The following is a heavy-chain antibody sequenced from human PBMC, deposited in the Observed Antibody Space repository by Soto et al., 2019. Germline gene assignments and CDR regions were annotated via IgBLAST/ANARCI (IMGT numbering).Heavy chain of an antibody. CDR3: AFRGWLFDY. CDR2: ISHGGGT. Sequence: PSETLSLTCAVYGGSFSDYYWSWIRQPPGKRLEWIGEISHGGGTHYNPSFKSRVTISVDTSKNQFSLNLNSVTAADTAVYFCAFRGWLFDYWGQWRLVTVSS. CDR1: GGSFSDYY. J-gene: IGHJ4*02. D-gene: IGHD3-22*01. V-gene: IGHV4-34*01.